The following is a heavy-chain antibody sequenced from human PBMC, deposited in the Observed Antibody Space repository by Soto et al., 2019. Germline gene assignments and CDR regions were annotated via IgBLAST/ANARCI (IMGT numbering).Heavy chain of an antibody. D-gene: IGHD3-3*01. CDR3: AKDPQDYDFWSCVDY. J-gene: IGHJ4*02. CDR2: ISGSGGST. V-gene: IGHV3-23*01. Sequence: EVQLLESGGGLVQPGGSLRLSCAASGFTFSSYAMSWVRQAPGKGLEWVSAISGSGGSTYYADSVKGRFTISRDNSKTTLYLQMNSLRAEDTAVYYCAKDPQDYDFWSCVDYWGQGTLVTVSS. CDR1: GFTFSSYA.